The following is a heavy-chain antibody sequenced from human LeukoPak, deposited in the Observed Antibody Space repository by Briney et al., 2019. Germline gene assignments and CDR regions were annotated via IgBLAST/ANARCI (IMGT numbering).Heavy chain of an antibody. CDR1: GGSISSYY. Sequence: SETLSLTCTVSGGSISSYYWSWIRQPPGKGLEWIGYIYYSGSTNYNPSLKSRVTISADTSKNQFSLKLSSVTAADTAVYYCARARLEQYYYDSSGYYYYYYYGMDVWGQGTTVTVSS. D-gene: IGHD3-22*01. J-gene: IGHJ6*02. CDR3: ARARLEQYYYDSSGYYYYYYYGMDV. V-gene: IGHV4-59*01. CDR2: IYYSGST.